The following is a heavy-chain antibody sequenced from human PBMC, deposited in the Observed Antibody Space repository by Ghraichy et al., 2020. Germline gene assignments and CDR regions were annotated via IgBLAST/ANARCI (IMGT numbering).Heavy chain of an antibody. Sequence: ASVKVSCKASGYTFTSYGISWVRQAPGQGLEWMGWISAYNGNTNYAQKLQGRVTMTTDTSTSTVYMELRSLRSDDTAVYYCARGRYCSSTSCHPAAYFQHWGQGTLVTVSS. J-gene: IGHJ1*01. CDR2: ISAYNGNT. V-gene: IGHV1-18*01. CDR3: ARGRYCSSTSCHPAAYFQH. CDR1: GYTFTSYG. D-gene: IGHD2-2*01.